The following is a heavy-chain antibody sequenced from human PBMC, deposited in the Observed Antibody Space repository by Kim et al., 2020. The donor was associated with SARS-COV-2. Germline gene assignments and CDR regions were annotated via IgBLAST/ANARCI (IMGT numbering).Heavy chain of an antibody. D-gene: IGHD2-15*01. CDR3: AIGREGSPRGWFDP. J-gene: IGHJ5*02. V-gene: IGHV1-69*01. Sequence: AQKFQGRVTITADESTSTAYMELSSLRSEDTAVYYCAIGREGSPRGWFDPWGQGTLVTVSS.